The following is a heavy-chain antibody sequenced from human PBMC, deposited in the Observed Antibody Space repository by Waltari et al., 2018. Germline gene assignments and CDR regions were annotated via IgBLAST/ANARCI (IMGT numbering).Heavy chain of an antibody. CDR3: ARLGFGSGIEGAWFDP. V-gene: IGHV4-4*07. CDR1: GASIRTNY. D-gene: IGHD3-10*01. Sequence: QVQLHESGPGLVKPSETLSLTCTVSGASIRTNYWSWLRQPAGKGLEWIGRIYSSGTTNYNPSLKSLVTMSVDRSTTQLSLKVQSVPAADTAVYYCARLGFGSGIEGAWFDPWGQGTQVTVSS. J-gene: IGHJ5*02. CDR2: IYSSGTT.